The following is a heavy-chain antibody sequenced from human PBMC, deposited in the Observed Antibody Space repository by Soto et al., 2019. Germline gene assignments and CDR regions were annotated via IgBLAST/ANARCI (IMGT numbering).Heavy chain of an antibody. CDR2: SYHSGST. Sequence: QVQLQESGPGLVKPSGTLSLTCAVSSGSISSSNWWSWFRQPPGKGLEWIGESYHSGSTNYNPSLRGRVIISVDKSKNQFSLKLSSVTAADTAVYYCVRDNTDSLTGYSWFDPWGQGTLVNVSS. V-gene: IGHV4-4*02. CDR1: SGSISSSNW. J-gene: IGHJ5*02. D-gene: IGHD3-9*01. CDR3: VRDNTDSLTGYSWFDP.